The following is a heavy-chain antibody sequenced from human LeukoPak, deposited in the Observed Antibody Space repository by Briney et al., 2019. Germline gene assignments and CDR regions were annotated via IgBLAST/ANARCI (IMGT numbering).Heavy chain of an antibody. CDR1: GYTFTSYD. J-gene: IGHJ4*02. Sequence: ASVKVSCKASGYTFTSYDINWVRQATGQGLEWMGWTNPNSGNTGYAQKFQGRVTMTRNTSISTAYMELSSLRSEDTAVYYCVRGMYAGSHSDYWGQGTLVTVSS. D-gene: IGHD2-8*01. V-gene: IGHV1-8*01. CDR3: VRGMYAGSHSDY. CDR2: TNPNSGNT.